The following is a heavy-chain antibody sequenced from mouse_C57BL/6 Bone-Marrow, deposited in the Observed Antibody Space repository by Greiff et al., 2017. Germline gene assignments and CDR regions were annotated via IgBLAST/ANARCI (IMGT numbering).Heavy chain of an antibody. D-gene: IGHD1-1*01. CDR2: ISSGSSTI. CDR3: ASNLYGSSYVSDY. CDR1: GFTFSDYG. J-gene: IGHJ2*01. V-gene: IGHV5-17*01. Sequence: EVQLVESGGGLVKPGGSLKLSCAASGFTFSDYGMHWVRQAPEKGLEWVAYISSGSSTIYYADTVKGRFTISRDNAKNTLFLQMTSLRSEDTAMYYCASNLYGSSYVSDYWGQGTTLTVSS.